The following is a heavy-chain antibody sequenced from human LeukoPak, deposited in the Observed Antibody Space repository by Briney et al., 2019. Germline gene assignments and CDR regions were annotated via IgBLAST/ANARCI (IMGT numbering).Heavy chain of an antibody. CDR2: IIPIFGTA. CDR1: GGTFSSYA. D-gene: IGHD3-22*01. Sequence: ASVKVSCKASGGTFSSYAISWVRQAPGQGLEWMGGIIPIFGTANYAQKFQGRVTITADESTSTAYMELSSLRSEDTAVYYCAGSYYYDSSGSLIPGYWGQGTLVTVSS. CDR3: AGSYYYDSSGSLIPGY. V-gene: IGHV1-69*13. J-gene: IGHJ4*02.